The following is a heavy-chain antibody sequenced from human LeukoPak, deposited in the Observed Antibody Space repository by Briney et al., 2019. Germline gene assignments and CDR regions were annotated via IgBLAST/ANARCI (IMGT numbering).Heavy chain of an antibody. CDR2: IYTSGST. D-gene: IGHD3-22*01. CDR3: AREIAGYYDSSGYPGFDY. J-gene: IGHJ4*02. Sequence: SETLSLTCTVSGGSISSGSYYWSWIRQPAGKGLEWIGRIYTSGSTNYNPSLKSRVTISVDTSKNQFSLKLSSVTAADTAVYYCAREIAGYYDSSGYPGFDYWGRGTLVTVSS. CDR1: GGSISSGSYY. V-gene: IGHV4-61*02.